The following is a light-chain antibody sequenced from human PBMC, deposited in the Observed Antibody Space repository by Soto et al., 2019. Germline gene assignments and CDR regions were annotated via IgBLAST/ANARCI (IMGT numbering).Light chain of an antibody. J-gene: IGLJ2*01. Sequence: QSVLTQPPSASGTPGQRVTISCSGSSSHIGSNYVYWYQQLPGRAPKLLISRNNQRPSGVPDRFSGSKSGTSASLAISGLRSEDDADYYCAAWYDSLSSKVFGGGTKLTVL. CDR3: AAWYDSLSSKV. CDR1: SSHIGSNY. CDR2: RNN. V-gene: IGLV1-47*01.